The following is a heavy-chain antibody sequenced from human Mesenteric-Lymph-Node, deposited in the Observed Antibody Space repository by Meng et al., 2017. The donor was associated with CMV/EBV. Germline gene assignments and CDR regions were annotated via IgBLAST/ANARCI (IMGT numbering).Heavy chain of an antibody. Sequence: GESLKISCAASGFTFSDYYMSWIRQAPGKGPEWLSYISSSGSNIYYTDSVKGRFTISRDSTKNSLFLQMNSLRAEDTAVYYCAREPNYYDGPWGQGTLVTVSS. CDR1: GFTFSDYY. J-gene: IGHJ5*02. CDR2: ISSSGSNI. V-gene: IGHV3-11*01. D-gene: IGHD3-16*01. CDR3: AREPNYYDGP.